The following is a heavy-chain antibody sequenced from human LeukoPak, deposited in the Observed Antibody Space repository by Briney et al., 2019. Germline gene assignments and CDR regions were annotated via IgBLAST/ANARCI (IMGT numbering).Heavy chain of an antibody. CDR1: GGSISSGGYY. J-gene: IGHJ3*02. D-gene: IGHD2-2*01. CDR3: ARVSYCSSTSCYRGLAAFDI. CDR2: IYYSGST. V-gene: IGHV4-31*03. Sequence: PSETLSLTCTVSGGSISSGGYYWSWIRQHPGKGPEWIGYIYYSGSTYYNPSLKSRVTISVDTSKNQFSLKLSSVTAADTAVYYCARVSYCSSTSCYRGLAAFDIWGQGTMVTVSS.